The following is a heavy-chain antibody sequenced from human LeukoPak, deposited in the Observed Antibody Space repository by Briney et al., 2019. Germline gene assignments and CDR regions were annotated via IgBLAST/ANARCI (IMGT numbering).Heavy chain of an antibody. V-gene: IGHV4-31*03. CDR1: GGSISSGGYY. CDR2: IYYSGST. D-gene: IGHD5-12*01. J-gene: IGHJ6*03. Sequence: SETLSLTCTVSGGSISSGGYYWSWIRQHPGKGLEWIGYIYYSGSTYYNPSLKSRVTISVDTSKNQFSLKLSSVTAADTAGYYCARDSVATTRYYYYYYMDVWGKGTTVTVSS. CDR3: ARDSVATTRYYYYYYMDV.